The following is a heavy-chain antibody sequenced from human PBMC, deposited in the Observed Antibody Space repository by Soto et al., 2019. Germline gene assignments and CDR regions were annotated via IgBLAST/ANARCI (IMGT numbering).Heavy chain of an antibody. CDR2: ISAYNGNT. CDR3: ARDGALGENYCYYGMDV. Sequence: QVQLVQSGAEVKKPGASVKVACKASGYTFTSYGSSWVRQAPGQGLEWMGWISAYNGNTNYAQKLQGRVTVTTDTSTSPAYMELRSLKSDDTAVYYCARDGALGENYCYYGMDVWGQGTTVTVSS. D-gene: IGHD3-16*01. V-gene: IGHV1-18*01. CDR1: GYTFTSYG. J-gene: IGHJ6*02.